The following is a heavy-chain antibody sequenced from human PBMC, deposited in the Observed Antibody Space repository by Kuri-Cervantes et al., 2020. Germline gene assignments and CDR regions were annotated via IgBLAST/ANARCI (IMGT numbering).Heavy chain of an antibody. D-gene: IGHD1-26*01. CDR3: AWGRSHSGSFLFDY. Sequence: GGSLRLSCAASGFTFSDYYMSWVRQAPGKGLEWVSSISGSSSYIYYADSVKGRFTISRDNAKSSLYLQMNSLRAEDTAVYYCAWGRSHSGSFLFDYWGQGTLVTVSS. V-gene: IGHV3-21*01. CDR1: GFTFSDYY. J-gene: IGHJ4*02. CDR2: ISGSSSYI.